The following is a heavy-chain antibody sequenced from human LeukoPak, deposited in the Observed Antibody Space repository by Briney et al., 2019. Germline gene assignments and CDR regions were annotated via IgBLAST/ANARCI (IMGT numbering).Heavy chain of an antibody. V-gene: IGHV1-8*01. Sequence: ASVKVSCKASGYTFTSYDINWVRQATGQGLEWMGWMNPNSGNTGYAQKFQGRVSMTRNTSISTAYMELSSLRSEDTAVYYCARGPPHYYYDSSGYLNYWGQGTLVTVSS. CDR3: ARGPPHYYYDSSGYLNY. CDR1: GYTFTSYD. CDR2: MNPNSGNT. J-gene: IGHJ4*02. D-gene: IGHD3-22*01.